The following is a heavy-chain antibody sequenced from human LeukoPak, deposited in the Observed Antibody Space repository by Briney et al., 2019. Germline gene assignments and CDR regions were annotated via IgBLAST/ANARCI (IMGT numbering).Heavy chain of an antibody. Sequence: GGSLRLSCAASGFTFSSYSMNWVRQAPGKGLEWVSSISTRSSYIYSADSVKGRFTISRDNAKNSLYLQMKRLRAEDTAVYYCVRDTFSPDAFDIWGQGTMVTVSS. CDR1: GFTFSSYS. V-gene: IGHV3-21*01. CDR3: VRDTFSPDAFDI. CDR2: ISTRSSYI. D-gene: IGHD3-16*01. J-gene: IGHJ3*02.